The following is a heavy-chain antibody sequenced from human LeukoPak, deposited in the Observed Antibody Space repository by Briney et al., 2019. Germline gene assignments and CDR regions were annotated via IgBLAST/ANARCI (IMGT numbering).Heavy chain of an antibody. V-gene: IGHV2-5*08. J-gene: IGHJ5*02. CDR2: IYWDDDK. CDR1: GGSISSYYW. Sequence: TLSLTCTVSGGSISSYYWSWIRQPPGKALEWLALIYWDDDKRYSPSLKSRLTITKDTSKNQVVLTMTNMDPVDTATYYCAHRLPIIAAAGTNWFDPWGQGTLVTVSS. CDR3: AHRLPIIAAAGTNWFDP. D-gene: IGHD6-13*01.